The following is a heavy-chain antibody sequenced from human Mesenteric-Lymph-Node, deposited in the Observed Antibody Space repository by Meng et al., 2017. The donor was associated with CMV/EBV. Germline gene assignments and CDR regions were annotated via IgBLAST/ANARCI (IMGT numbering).Heavy chain of an antibody. V-gene: IGHV3-21*01. CDR2: ISSSSSYI. D-gene: IGHD2-2*01. J-gene: IGHJ6*02. CDR3: AELSSTSSHYYYYGMDV. Sequence: ETLSLTCTISGGSISTYFWNWIRQFPGKGLEWVSSISSSSSYIYYADSVKGRFTISRDNAKNSLYLQMNSLRAEDTAVYYCAELSSTSSHYYYYGMDVWGQGTTVTVSS. CDR1: GGSISTYF.